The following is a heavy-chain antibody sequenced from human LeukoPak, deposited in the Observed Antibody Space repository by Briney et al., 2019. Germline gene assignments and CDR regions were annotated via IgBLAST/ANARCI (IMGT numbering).Heavy chain of an antibody. CDR3: ARDRGHYFDY. CDR1: GFTFSVHS. J-gene: IGHJ4*02. CDR2: ISTSSSTI. Sequence: GGSLRLSCAASGFTFSVHSMNWVRQAPGKGLEWVSYISTSSSTIYYADSVKGRFTISRDNAKDSLFLQMNSLRAEDTAMYYCARDRGHYFDYWGQGTLVTVSS. V-gene: IGHV3-48*01.